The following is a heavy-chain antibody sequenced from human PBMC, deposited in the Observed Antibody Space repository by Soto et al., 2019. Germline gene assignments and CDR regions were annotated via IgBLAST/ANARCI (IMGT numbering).Heavy chain of an antibody. CDR2: IYYSGST. J-gene: IGHJ4*02. CDR3: ARERYTGSYLLDY. V-gene: IGHV4-31*03. Sequence: PSETLSLTCTVSGGSISSGGYYWSWIRQHPGKGLEWIGYIYYSGSTYYNPSLKSRVTISVDTSKNQFSLKLSSVTAADTAVYYCARERYTGSYLLDYWGQGTLVTVSS. CDR1: GGSISSGGYY. D-gene: IGHD1-26*01.